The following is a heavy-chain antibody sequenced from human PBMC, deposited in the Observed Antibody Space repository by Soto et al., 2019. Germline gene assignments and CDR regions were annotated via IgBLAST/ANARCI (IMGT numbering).Heavy chain of an antibody. Sequence: QVQLVQSGAEVKKPGASVKVSCKASGYTFTSYGISWVRQAPGQGLEWMGWISAYNGNTNYAQKLQGRVTMTTVTSMSTADMEMRSLRSDDTAVYYCARVPRNPQVFHFDYWGQGTLVTVSS. V-gene: IGHV1-18*01. CDR1: GYTFTSYG. CDR3: ARVPRNPQVFHFDY. CDR2: ISAYNGNT. J-gene: IGHJ4*02. D-gene: IGHD3-3*01.